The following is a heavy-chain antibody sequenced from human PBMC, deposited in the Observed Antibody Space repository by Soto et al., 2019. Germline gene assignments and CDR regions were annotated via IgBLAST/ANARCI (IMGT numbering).Heavy chain of an antibody. CDR2: INAGNGNT. J-gene: IGHJ6*02. V-gene: IGHV1-3*01. CDR3: ARGVIEARRGHYYYGMDV. Sequence: XSVKVSCKASGYSFTSYAMHWVRRAPGQRLEWMGWINAGNGNTKYSQKFQGRVTITRDTSASTAYMELSSLRSEDTAVYYCARGVIEARRGHYYYGMDVWGQGTTVTVSS. CDR1: GYSFTSYA. D-gene: IGHD6-6*01.